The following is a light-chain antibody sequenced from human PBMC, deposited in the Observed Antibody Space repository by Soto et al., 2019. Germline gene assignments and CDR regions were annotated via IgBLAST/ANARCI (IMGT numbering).Light chain of an antibody. CDR2: DVS. CDR1: SSDVGGYNY. Sequence: QSALTQPRSVSGSPGQSVTISCTGTSSDVGGYNYDSWYQQHPGKAPKLMIYDVSKWPSGVPDRFSGSKSGSTASLTISGLQAEDEADYYCCSYAGTHTWVFGGGTKLTVL. CDR3: CSYAGTHTWV. V-gene: IGLV2-11*01. J-gene: IGLJ3*02.